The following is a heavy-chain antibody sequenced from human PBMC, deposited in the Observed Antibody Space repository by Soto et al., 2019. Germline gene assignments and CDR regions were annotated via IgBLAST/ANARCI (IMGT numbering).Heavy chain of an antibody. D-gene: IGHD6-6*01. CDR3: ASEGPRPYYYYGMDV. CDR2: ISTYNGYA. V-gene: IGHV1-18*01. CDR1: GYTFSTSG. Sequence: QAQLEQSGAEVKKPGASVKVSCKSSGYTFSTSGISWVRQAPGQGLEWMGWISTYNGYANYAQRFQGRVTMTTDTSTSTTIMELRSLTSDHTAVYCCASEGPRPYYYYGMDVWGQGTTVTVSS. J-gene: IGHJ6*02.